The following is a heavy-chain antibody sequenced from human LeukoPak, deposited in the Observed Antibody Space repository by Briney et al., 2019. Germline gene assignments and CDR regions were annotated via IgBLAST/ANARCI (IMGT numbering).Heavy chain of an antibody. CDR3: ARDRCSGGSCYDY. CDR2: IIPIFGTA. V-gene: IGHV1-69*13. D-gene: IGHD2-15*01. Sequence: SVKVSCKASGGTFTSYAISWVRQAPGQGLEWMGGIIPIFGTANYAQKFQGRVTITADESTSTAYMELSSLRSEDTAVYYCARDRCSGGSCYDYWGQGTLVTVSS. CDR1: GGTFTSYA. J-gene: IGHJ4*02.